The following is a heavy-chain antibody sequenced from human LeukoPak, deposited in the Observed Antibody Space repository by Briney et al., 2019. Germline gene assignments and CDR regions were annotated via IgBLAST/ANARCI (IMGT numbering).Heavy chain of an antibody. Sequence: RGSLRLSGAASGFTFSSYAMSWVSQAPGKGLEWVSAISGSGGSTYYADSVKGRFTISRDNAKNSLYLQMNSLRDEDTAVYYCASDQSIGTDLRYFFDYWGEGTTVTVSS. J-gene: IGHJ4*02. CDR3: ASDQSIGTDLRYFFDY. D-gene: IGHD3-9*01. CDR2: ISGSGGST. CDR1: GFTFSSYA. V-gene: IGHV3-23*01.